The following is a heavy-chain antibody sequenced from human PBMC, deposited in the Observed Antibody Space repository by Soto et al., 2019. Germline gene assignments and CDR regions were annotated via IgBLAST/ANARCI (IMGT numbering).Heavy chain of an antibody. J-gene: IGHJ6*02. V-gene: IGHV6-1*01. CDR3: ARVHCSAGTCLDGLDF. CDR1: GDIVSSNGAC. CDR2: IYYRSKWFH. Sequence: SQTLSLTCVISGDIVSSNGACWNWIRQSPSGGLQWLGRIYYRSKWFHDYAASVESRMAINPDTSRNQFSLQLNYVTPEDTAVYYCARVHCSAGTCLDGLDFWGQGTTVTVSS. D-gene: IGHD2-15*01.